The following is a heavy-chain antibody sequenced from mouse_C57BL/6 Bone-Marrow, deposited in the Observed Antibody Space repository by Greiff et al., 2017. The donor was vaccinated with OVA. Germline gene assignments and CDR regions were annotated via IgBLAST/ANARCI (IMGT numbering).Heavy chain of an antibody. D-gene: IGHD2-4*01. Sequence: EVQLVESGGGLVQPKGSLKLSCAASGFSFNTYAMNWVRQAPGKGLEWVARIRSKSNNYATYYADSVKDRFTISRDDSESMLYLQMNNLKTEDTAMYYCVRHGGLEAWFAYWGQGTLVTVSA. J-gene: IGHJ3*01. CDR2: IRSKSNNYAT. CDR1: GFSFNTYA. V-gene: IGHV10-1*01. CDR3: VRHGGLEAWFAY.